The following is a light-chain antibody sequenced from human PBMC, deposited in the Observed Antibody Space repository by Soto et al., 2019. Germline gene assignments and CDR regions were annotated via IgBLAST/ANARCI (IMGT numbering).Light chain of an antibody. CDR1: QSVLYTSNNKNY. CDR2: WTS. V-gene: IGKV4-1*01. CDR3: QQYYSTPLT. J-gene: IGKJ4*01. Sequence: DIVMAHSPHSLAVSLCERATINCNARQSVLYTSNNKNYLAWYQQKQGQPPKLLIYWTSTRESGVPDRFGGSGYGTDFNLTISSLQAEDVAVYYCQQYYSTPLTFGGGTKVDIK.